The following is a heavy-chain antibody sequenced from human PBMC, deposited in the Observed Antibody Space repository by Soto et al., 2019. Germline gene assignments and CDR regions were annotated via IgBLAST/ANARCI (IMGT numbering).Heavy chain of an antibody. Sequence: VKVSCKASGYIFTSFGISWVRQAPGQGLEWMGWISAYNGNTNYAQKLQGRVTMTTDTSTSTAYMELRSLRSDDTAVYYCARDRWGFSAFDIWGQGTMVTVSS. J-gene: IGHJ3*02. V-gene: IGHV1-18*01. CDR3: ARDRWGFSAFDI. CDR2: ISAYNGNT. D-gene: IGHD2-21*01. CDR1: GYIFTSFG.